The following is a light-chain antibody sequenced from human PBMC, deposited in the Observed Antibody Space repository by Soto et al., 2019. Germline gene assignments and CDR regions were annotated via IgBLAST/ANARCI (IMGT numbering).Light chain of an antibody. J-gene: IGKJ2*03. V-gene: IGKV1-5*03. CDR1: QSINTW. CDR2: EAS. CDR3: QQYKSDPC. Sequence: DIQMTQSPSTLSASVGDRVTITCRASQSINTWLAWYQQKPGKAPKLLIYEASTLEGGVPSRFNGNGSGTEFTLTISSLQPDDFATYFCQQYKSDPCFGQGTKLEIK.